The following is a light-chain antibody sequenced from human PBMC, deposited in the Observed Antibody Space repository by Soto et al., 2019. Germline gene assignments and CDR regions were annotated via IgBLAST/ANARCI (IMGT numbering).Light chain of an antibody. V-gene: IGLV2-14*01. CDR2: EVS. J-gene: IGLJ1*01. CDR3: SSYTSSSTYV. CDR1: SGDVGGYNY. Sequence: QSALTQPASVSGSPGQSITISCTGTSGDVGGYNYVSWYQQHPGKAPKLMIYEVSNRPSGASNRFSGSKSGNTASLTISGLQAEDEADYYCSSYTSSSTYVFGTGTKVTVL.